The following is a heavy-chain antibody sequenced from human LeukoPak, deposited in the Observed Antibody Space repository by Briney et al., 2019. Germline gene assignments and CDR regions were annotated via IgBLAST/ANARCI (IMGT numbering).Heavy chain of an antibody. V-gene: IGHV1-2*02. J-gene: IGHJ3*02. Sequence: GASVKVSCKASGYTFTSYAMHWVRQAPGQGLEWMGWINPNSGGTNYAQKFQGRVTMTRDTSISTAYMELSRLRSDDTAVYYCARVMTVRGYEDAFDIWGQGTMVTVSS. CDR3: ARVMTVRGYEDAFDI. D-gene: IGHD5-12*01. CDR1: GYTFTSYA. CDR2: INPNSGGT.